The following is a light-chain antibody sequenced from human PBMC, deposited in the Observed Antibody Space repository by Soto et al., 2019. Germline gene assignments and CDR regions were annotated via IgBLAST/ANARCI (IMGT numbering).Light chain of an antibody. CDR3: QQYDNLPR. Sequence: DIQMTQSPSSLSASVGDRVTITCQASQDISNYLNWYQQKPGKAPKLLIYDASNVETGVPSRFSGSGSETDFTFTISSLQPEDIATYYCQQYDNLPRFGGGTKVEIK. V-gene: IGKV1-33*01. CDR2: DAS. CDR1: QDISNY. J-gene: IGKJ4*01.